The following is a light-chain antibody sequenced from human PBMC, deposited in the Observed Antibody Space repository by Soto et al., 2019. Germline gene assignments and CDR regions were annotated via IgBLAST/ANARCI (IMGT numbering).Light chain of an antibody. J-gene: IGKJ4*01. CDR2: DAA. Sequence: AIQLTQSPSSLSASVGDRVTITCRASQGINNDVAWYQQRPGKAPELLIYDAATLQSGVSSRFSGSGSGTDFTLTINSLHPDDSAHYYCQQFNSKPLTFGGGTTVQI. V-gene: IGKV1-13*02. CDR3: QQFNSKPLT. CDR1: QGINND.